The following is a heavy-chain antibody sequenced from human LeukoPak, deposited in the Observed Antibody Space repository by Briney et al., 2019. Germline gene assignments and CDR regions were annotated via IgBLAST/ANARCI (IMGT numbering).Heavy chain of an antibody. D-gene: IGHD3-10*01. V-gene: IGHV3-15*04. J-gene: IGHJ4*02. CDR3: TTYGTGRKFDY. CDR1: GFSFSDAW. Sequence: AGGSLRLSCAASGFSFSDAWMSWVRQIPGKGLEWVGRIESKTDGGTTDYAAPVKGRFTISRDDSTNTLYLQMNSLKSEDTAVYYCTTYGTGRKFDYWGQGILVTVSS. CDR2: IESKTDGGTT.